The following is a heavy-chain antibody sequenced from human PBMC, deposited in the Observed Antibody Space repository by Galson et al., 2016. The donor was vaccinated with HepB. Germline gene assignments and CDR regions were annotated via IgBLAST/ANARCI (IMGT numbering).Heavy chain of an antibody. CDR1: GFTFRSYA. V-gene: IGHV3-23*01. CDR2: ISGSGGST. CDR3: AKFAPGTYYLDSSDY. J-gene: IGHJ4*02. D-gene: IGHD3-10*01. Sequence: LRLSCAASGFTFRSYAMTWVRQAPGKGLEWVSTISGSGGSTYHADSVKDRFTISRDNSKNTVYLQMNSLRAEDTAVYYCAKFAPGTYYLDSSDYWGQGTLVTVSS.